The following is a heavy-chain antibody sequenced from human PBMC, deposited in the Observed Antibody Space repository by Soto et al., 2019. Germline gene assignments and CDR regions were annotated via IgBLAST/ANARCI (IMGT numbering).Heavy chain of an antibody. CDR2: ISGGGGST. D-gene: IGHD4-17*01. Sequence: EVQLLESGGTLVHPGGSLRLSCAASGFTFSNYAMYWVRQAPGKGLEWVSTISGGGGSTYSADSVKGRFTISRDNSKNTLCLQMNGLRAEDTAVYYCAKGFYGDYVRNFFDIWGQGTMVTVSS. V-gene: IGHV3-23*01. J-gene: IGHJ3*02. CDR1: GFTFSNYA. CDR3: AKGFYGDYVRNFFDI.